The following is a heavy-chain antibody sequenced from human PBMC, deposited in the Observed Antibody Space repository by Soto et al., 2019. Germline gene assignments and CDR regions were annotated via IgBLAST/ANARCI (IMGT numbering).Heavy chain of an antibody. V-gene: IGHV4-39*01. Sequence: SETLSLTCTVSGGSISSSSYYWGWIRQPPGKGLEWIGSIYYSGSTYYNPSLKSRVTISVDTSKNQFSLKLSSVTTADPAVYYCARQTTVTTAYFDLWGRGTLVTVSS. J-gene: IGHJ2*01. D-gene: IGHD4-4*01. CDR1: GGSISSSSYY. CDR2: IYYSGST. CDR3: ARQTTVTTAYFDL.